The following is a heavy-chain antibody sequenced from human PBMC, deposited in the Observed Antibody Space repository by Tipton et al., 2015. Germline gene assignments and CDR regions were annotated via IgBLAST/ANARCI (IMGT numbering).Heavy chain of an antibody. V-gene: IGHV5-51*03. J-gene: IGHJ6*02. CDR3: ARALNAWGILSYYYYGLDV. CDR1: GYSFSTHW. CDR2: IYPGDSDT. Sequence: QLVQSGAEVKKTGESLKISCKGSGYSFSTHWIGWVRQMPGKGLEWMGIIYPGDSDTRYSPSFEGQVTISADKSSSTAFLQWSSLKASDSAIYFCARALNAWGILSYYYYGLDVWGQGTTVTVSS. D-gene: IGHD3-16*01.